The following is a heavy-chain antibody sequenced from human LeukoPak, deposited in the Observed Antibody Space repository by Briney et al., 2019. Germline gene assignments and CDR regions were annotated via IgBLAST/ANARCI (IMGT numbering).Heavy chain of an antibody. CDR2: IYISGST. D-gene: IGHD5-12*01. Sequence: SETLSLTCTVPGGSISSGSYYWTWIRQPAGKGLEWIGRIYISGSTNYNPSLKSRVTISVDTSKNQFSLKLSSVPAADTAVYYCAREGGSFDHWGQGTLVAVSS. CDR1: GGSISSGSYY. J-gene: IGHJ5*02. V-gene: IGHV4-61*02. CDR3: AREGGSFDH.